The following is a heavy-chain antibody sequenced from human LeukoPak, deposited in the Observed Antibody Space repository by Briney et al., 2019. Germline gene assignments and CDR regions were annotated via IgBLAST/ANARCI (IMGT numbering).Heavy chain of an antibody. D-gene: IGHD3-22*01. CDR1: GFTFSSYA. J-gene: IGHJ4*02. Sequence: GGSLRLSCAAPGFTFSSYAMHWVRQAPGKGLEWVAVISYDGSNKYYADSVKGRFTISRDNSKNTLYLQMNSLRAEDTAVYYCARGRPYYYDSSGTYFDYWGQGTLVTVSS. V-gene: IGHV3-30*04. CDR2: ISYDGSNK. CDR3: ARGRPYYYDSSGTYFDY.